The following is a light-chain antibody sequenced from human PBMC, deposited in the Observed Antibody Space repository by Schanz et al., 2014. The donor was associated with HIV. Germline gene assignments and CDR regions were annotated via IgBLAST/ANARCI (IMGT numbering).Light chain of an antibody. CDR2: GAS. V-gene: IGKV3-20*01. J-gene: IGKJ5*01. CDR3: QQYNDWPPIT. CDR1: QTVSSHF. Sequence: EIVLTQSPGTLSLSPGERATLSCRASQTVSSHFLAWYQQKPGQAPRLLIFGASNRATGFPDRFSGSASGTDFTLTISRLEPEDFAVYYCQQYNDWPPITFGQGTRLEIK.